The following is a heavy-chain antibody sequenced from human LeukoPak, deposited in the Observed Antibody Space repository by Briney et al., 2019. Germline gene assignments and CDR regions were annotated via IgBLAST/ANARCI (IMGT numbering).Heavy chain of an antibody. CDR3: ARGIAVAGRLDY. CDR2: IYRGGST. V-gene: IGHV3-66*01. CDR1: GFTVSSSC. J-gene: IGHJ4*02. D-gene: IGHD6-19*01. Sequence: GGSQRLSCAASGFTVSSSCMSWVRQAPGKGLEWVSVIYRGGSTYYADSVKDRFTISRDDSKNTLYLQMNSLRAEDTAVYYCARGIAVAGRLDYWGQGTLVTVSS.